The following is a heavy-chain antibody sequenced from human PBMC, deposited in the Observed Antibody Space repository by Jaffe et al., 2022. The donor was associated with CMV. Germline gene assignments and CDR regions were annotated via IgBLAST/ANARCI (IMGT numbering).Heavy chain of an antibody. CDR2: ISSSSSYI. Sequence: EVQLVESGGGLVKPGGSLRLSCAASGFTFSSYSMNWVRQAPGKGLEWVSSISSSSSYIYYADSVKGRFTISRDNAKNSLYLQMNSLRAEDTAVYYCARDVVTGTGGQDGMDVWGQGTTVTVSS. CDR3: ARDVVTGTGGQDGMDV. D-gene: IGHD1-7*01. J-gene: IGHJ6*02. CDR1: GFTFSSYS. V-gene: IGHV3-21*01.